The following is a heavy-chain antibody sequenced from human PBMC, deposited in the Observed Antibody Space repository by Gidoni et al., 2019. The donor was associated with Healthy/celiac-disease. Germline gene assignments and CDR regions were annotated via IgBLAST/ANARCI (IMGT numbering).Heavy chain of an antibody. CDR1: GGSFSGYY. J-gene: IGHJ4*02. CDR2: INHSGST. V-gene: IGHV4-34*01. CDR3: ARGVKTGRQQLVFRRYYFDY. D-gene: IGHD6-13*01. Sequence: QVQLQQWGAGLLKPSETLSLTCAVYGGSFSGYYWSWIRQPPGKGLEWIGEINHSGSTNYNPSLKSRVTISVDTSKNQFSLKLSSVTAADTAVYYCARGVKTGRQQLVFRRYYFDYWGQGTLVTVSS.